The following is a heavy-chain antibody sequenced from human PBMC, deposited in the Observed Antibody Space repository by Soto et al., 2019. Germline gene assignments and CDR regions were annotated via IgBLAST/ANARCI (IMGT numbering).Heavy chain of an antibody. V-gene: IGHV4-39*01. CDR2: IYSTGNT. D-gene: IGHD6-13*01. CDR3: RRSSRYSTDV. Sequence: QLQLQESGPGLVKPSETLSLTCTVSGDSIRSSSYWGWIRQPPGKGLEWIGSIYSTGNTYYNPSLXSXVXIXXDNSKNQFSLNVISVTAADTAVYYCRRSSRYSTDVWGQGTTVTVSS. CDR1: GDSIRSSSY. J-gene: IGHJ6*02.